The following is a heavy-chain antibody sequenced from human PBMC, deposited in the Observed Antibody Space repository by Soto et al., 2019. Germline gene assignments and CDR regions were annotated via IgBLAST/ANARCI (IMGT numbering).Heavy chain of an antibody. J-gene: IGHJ4*02. CDR1: GFTFRNYG. Sequence: QVQLVESGGGVVQPGTSLRLSCAASGFTFRNYGMHWVRQAPGKGLEWVAVIWYDGSNKYYADSVKGRFTISRDNSKNTRSVQMNSLRDDDTAVYYCARGMYEGSGYPDYWGQGTLVTVSS. D-gene: IGHD3-22*01. CDR3: ARGMYEGSGYPDY. V-gene: IGHV3-33*01. CDR2: IWYDGSNK.